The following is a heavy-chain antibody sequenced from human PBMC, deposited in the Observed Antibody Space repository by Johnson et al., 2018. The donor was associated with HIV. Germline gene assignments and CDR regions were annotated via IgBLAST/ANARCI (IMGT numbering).Heavy chain of an antibody. CDR1: GFTFSSYA. CDR2: ISGSGGST. Sequence: EVQLVESGGGVVQPGGSLRLSCAASGFTFSSYAMSWVRQAPGKGLEWVSAISGSGGSTYYADSVTGRFTISRDNSKNTLYLQMNSLRGEDTAVYYCARPSLKDGYNYGGGFDIWGQGTMVTVSS. V-gene: IGHV3-23*04. J-gene: IGHJ3*02. CDR3: ARPSLKDGYNYGGGFDI. D-gene: IGHD5-24*01.